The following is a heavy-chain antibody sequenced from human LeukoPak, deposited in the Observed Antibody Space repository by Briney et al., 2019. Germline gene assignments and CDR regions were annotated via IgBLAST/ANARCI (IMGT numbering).Heavy chain of an antibody. CDR2: ISYDGSNK. CDR3: ARENDFWSGYYMGYYYGMDV. D-gene: IGHD3-3*01. J-gene: IGHJ6*02. CDR1: GFIFSSYA. Sequence: PGGSLRLSCAASGFIFSSYAMHWVRQAPGKGLEWVAVISYDGSNKYYADSVKGRFTISRDNSKNTLYLQMNSLRAEDTAVYYCARENDFWSGYYMGYYYGMDVWGQGTTVTVSS. V-gene: IGHV3-30-3*01.